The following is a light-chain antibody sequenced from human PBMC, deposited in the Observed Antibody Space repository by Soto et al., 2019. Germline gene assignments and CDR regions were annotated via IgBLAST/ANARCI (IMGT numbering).Light chain of an antibody. J-gene: IGKJ1*01. V-gene: IGKV3-15*01. CDR2: GAS. Sequence: EIVMTQSPATLSVSPGERATLSCRASQSVSSNLAWYQQKPGQAPRLLIYGASTRATGIPARFSGRGSGTEFTLTISGLQSEDFAFYYCQQYNNWPPWTFGQGTKVEIK. CDR1: QSVSSN. CDR3: QQYNNWPPWT.